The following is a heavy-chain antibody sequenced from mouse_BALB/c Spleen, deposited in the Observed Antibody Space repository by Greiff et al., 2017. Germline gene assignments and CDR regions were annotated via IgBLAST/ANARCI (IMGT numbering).Heavy chain of an antibody. V-gene: IGHV1-39*01. D-gene: IGHD2-4*01. Sequence: EVKLMESGPELEKPGASVKISCKASGYSFTGYNMNWVKQSNGKSLEWIGNIDPYYGGTSYNQKFKGKATLTVDKSSSTAYMQLKSLTSEDSAVYYCARGIYYDYDGTGFYAMDYWGQGTSVTVSS. CDR1: GYSFTGYN. J-gene: IGHJ4*01. CDR3: ARGIYYDYDGTGFYAMDY. CDR2: IDPYYGGT.